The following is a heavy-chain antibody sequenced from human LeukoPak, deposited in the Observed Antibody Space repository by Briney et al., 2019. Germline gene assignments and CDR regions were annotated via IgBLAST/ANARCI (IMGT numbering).Heavy chain of an antibody. D-gene: IGHD6-6*01. CDR1: GGSITVYY. J-gene: IGHJ4*02. CDR3: ARGGSRSYTSSTLDY. V-gene: IGHV4-59*12. CDR2: ISYSGST. Sequence: SETLSLTCSVSGGSITVYYWNWIRQSPGKGLEWIGSISYSGSTSYNPSLKSRVTISIDTSKNRFSLKVSSVIAADTAMYYCARGGSRSYTSSTLDYWGQGTLVIVSS.